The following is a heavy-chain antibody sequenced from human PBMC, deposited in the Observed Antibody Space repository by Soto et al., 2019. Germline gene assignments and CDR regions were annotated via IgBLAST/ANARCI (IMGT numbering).Heavy chain of an antibody. D-gene: IGHD3-10*01. CDR3: AGVTWFRGLDV. V-gene: IGHV6-1*01. CDR1: GDSVSSNSAA. CDR2: TYYKSGWNN. J-gene: IGHJ6*02. Sequence: SQTLSLPFVVSGDSVSSNSAAWNWIRQSPSRGLEWLGRTYYKSGWNNDYALSVKSRVAINPDTSKNQFSLHLDSVTPEDTAVYYCAGVTWFRGLDVWGQGTPVTVSS.